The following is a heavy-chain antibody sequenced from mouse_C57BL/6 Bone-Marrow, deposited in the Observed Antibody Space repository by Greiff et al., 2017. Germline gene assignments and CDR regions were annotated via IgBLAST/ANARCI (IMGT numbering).Heavy chain of an antibody. CDR2: IDPENGDT. CDR3: TYGSSFPFAY. CDR1: GFNIKDDY. D-gene: IGHD1-1*01. Sequence: EVQLQQSGAELVRPGASVKLSCTASGFNIKDDYMHWVKQRPEQGLEWIGWIDPENGDTEYASKFQGKATITADPTSNTAYLQLSSLTSEDTAVYYCTYGSSFPFAYWGQGTLVTVSA. V-gene: IGHV14-4*01. J-gene: IGHJ3*01.